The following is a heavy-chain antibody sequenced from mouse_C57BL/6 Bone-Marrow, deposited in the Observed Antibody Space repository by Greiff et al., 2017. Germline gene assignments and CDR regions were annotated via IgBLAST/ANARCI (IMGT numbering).Heavy chain of an antibody. CDR3: ARNYGSSYPYAMDY. D-gene: IGHD1-1*01. J-gene: IGHJ4*01. CDR2: ISRGSSTI. CDR1: GFTFSDYG. V-gene: IGHV5-17*01. Sequence: EVQVVESGGGLVKPGGSLKLSCAASGFTFSDYGMHWVRQAPEKGLEWVAYISRGSSTIYYADPVKGRFTISRDNAKNTLFLQLTSLTSEDTAMYYCARNYGSSYPYAMDYWGQGTSVTVSS.